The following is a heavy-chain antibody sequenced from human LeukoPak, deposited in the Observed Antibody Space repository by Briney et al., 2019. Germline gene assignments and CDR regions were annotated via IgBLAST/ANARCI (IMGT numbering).Heavy chain of an antibody. Sequence: GGSLRLSCAASGFTFSSYWMIWARQAPGKVLEWVAGINQDGSEKYYVDSVKGRFTISRDNAQNSLYLQMNSLRAEDTAMYYCARARDCGSTSCWGLFDYSGQGTLVLVSS. CDR3: ARARDCGSTSCWGLFDY. CDR2: INQDGSEK. D-gene: IGHD2-2*01. J-gene: IGHJ4*02. V-gene: IGHV3-7*01. CDR1: GFTFSSYW.